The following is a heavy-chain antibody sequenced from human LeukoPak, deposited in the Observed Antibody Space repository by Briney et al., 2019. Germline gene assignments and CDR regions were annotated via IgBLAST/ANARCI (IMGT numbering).Heavy chain of an antibody. CDR1: GFTVSSNY. J-gene: IGHJ4*02. V-gene: IGHV3-53*01. D-gene: IGHD3-3*01. CDR2: IYSDGTT. Sequence: PGGSLRLSCTVSGFTVSSNYMSWVRQAPGKGLEWVSVIYSDGTTYNADSVKGRFTISRDNSKNTLYLQINSLRAEDTAIYYCARGFGVVGDYWGQGTLVTVSS. CDR3: ARGFGVVGDY.